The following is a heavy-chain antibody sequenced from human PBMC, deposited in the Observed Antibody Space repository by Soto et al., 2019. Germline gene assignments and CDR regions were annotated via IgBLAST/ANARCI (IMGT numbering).Heavy chain of an antibody. J-gene: IGHJ5*02. CDR3: ARGYYGSGSHPPKVNWFDP. D-gene: IGHD3-10*01. CDR1: GFTFSSYA. V-gene: IGHV3-23*01. Sequence: GGSLRLSCAASGFTFSSYAMSWVRQAPGKGLEWVSAISGSGGSTYYADSVKGRFTISRDNSKNTLYLQMNSLRAEDTAVYYCARGYYGSGSHPPKVNWFDPWGQGTLVTVSS. CDR2: ISGSGGST.